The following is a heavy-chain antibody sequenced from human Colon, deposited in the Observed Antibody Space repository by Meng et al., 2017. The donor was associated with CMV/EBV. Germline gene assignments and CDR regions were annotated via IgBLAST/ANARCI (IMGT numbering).Heavy chain of an antibody. CDR3: ARGSGPLFPGAFDI. J-gene: IGHJ3*02. D-gene: IGHD3-10*02. CDR2: IYSGGPM. Sequence: GGSLRLSCAASGFSFSIDSMNWVRQAPGKGLEWVALIYSGGPMHYADSVKGRFTISRDNSKNILYLQMNSLRADDTAVYYCARGSGPLFPGAFDIWGQGTMVTVSS. CDR1: GFSFSIDS. V-gene: IGHV3-53*01.